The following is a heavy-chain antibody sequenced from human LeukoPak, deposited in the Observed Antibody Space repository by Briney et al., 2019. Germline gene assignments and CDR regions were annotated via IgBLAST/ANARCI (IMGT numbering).Heavy chain of an antibody. D-gene: IGHD3-3*01. CDR2: INPSGGST. CDR1: GYTFTSYY. Sequence: GASVKVSFKASGYTFTSYYMHWVGQAPGQGLEWMGIINPSGGSTSYAQKFQGRVTMTRDTSTITVYMELSSLRSEDTAVYYCARVSFWSGYHFDYWGQGTLVTVSS. J-gene: IGHJ4*02. V-gene: IGHV1-46*01. CDR3: ARVSFWSGYHFDY.